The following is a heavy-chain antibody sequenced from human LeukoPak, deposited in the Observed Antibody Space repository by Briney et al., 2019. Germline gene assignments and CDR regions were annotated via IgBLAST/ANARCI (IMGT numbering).Heavy chain of an antibody. J-gene: IGHJ4*02. CDR1: GYTFTGYY. V-gene: IGHV1-2*02. CDR2: INPNSGGT. Sequence: ASVKVSCKASGYTFTGYYMHWVRRAPGQGLEWMGWINPNSGGTNYAQKFQGRVTMTRDTSISTAYMELSRLRPDDTAVYYCARSLYPWAAVVLWGQGTLVTVSS. CDR3: ARSLYPWAAVVL. D-gene: IGHD5-18*01.